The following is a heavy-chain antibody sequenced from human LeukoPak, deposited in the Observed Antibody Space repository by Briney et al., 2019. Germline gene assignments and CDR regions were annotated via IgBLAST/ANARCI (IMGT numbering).Heavy chain of an antibody. CDR3: AKAHSISWPYAFDS. CDR2: MSGSGGSI. J-gene: IGHJ4*02. Sequence: QSGGSLRLSCAASGFTFSSYAMSWVRQAPGKGLEWVSAMSGSGGSIYYADSVKGRFTISRDNSKNTVYLQVDNLRAEDSAMYYCAKAHSISWPYAFDSWGQGTLVTVSS. V-gene: IGHV3-23*01. D-gene: IGHD6-13*01. CDR1: GFTFSSYA.